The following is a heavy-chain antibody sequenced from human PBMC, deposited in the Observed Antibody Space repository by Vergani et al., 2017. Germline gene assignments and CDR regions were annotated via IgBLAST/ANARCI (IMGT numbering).Heavy chain of an antibody. CDR2: ISAYNGNT. CDR1: GYTFTSYD. CDR3: ARVRTVAGNGWFDP. Sequence: QVQLVQSGAEVKKPGASVKVSCKASGYTFTSYDINWVRQAPGQGLEWMGWISAYNGNTNYAQKLQGRVTMTTDTSTSTAYMELRSLGSDDTAVYYCARVRTVAGNGWFDPWDQGTLVTVSS. J-gene: IGHJ5*02. V-gene: IGHV1-18*01. D-gene: IGHD6-19*01.